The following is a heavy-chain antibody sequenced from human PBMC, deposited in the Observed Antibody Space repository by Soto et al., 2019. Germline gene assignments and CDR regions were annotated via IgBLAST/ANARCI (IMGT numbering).Heavy chain of an antibody. CDR3: ARHRDTAMVRIHYYYGMDV. V-gene: IGHV1-69*12. D-gene: IGHD5-18*01. CDR2: ITPIFGTA. J-gene: IGHJ6*02. CDR1: GGTFSSYA. Sequence: QVQLVQSGAEVKKPGSSVKVSCKASGGTFSSYAISWVRQAPGQGLEWMGGITPIFGTANYAQKFQGRVTITADESTSTAYMELSSLRSEDTAVYYCARHRDTAMVRIHYYYGMDVWGQGTTVTVSS.